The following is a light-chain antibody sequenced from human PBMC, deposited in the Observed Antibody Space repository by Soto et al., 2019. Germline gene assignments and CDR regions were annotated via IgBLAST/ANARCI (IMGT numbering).Light chain of an antibody. V-gene: IGLV3-21*02. CDR1: NIESKS. J-gene: IGLJ1*01. CDR2: VDS. CDR3: QGWDTIRDHYV. Sequence: SYELTQPPSVSVAPGQTARITCGGKNIESKSVHWYQQRPGQAPVLVIYVDSDRHSGIPDRFSASTSGNTAALTISRVEAGDEADYYFQGWDTIRDHYVFGSGTKLTVL.